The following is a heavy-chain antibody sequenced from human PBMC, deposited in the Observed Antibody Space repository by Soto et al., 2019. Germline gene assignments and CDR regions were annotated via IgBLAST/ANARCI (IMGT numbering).Heavy chain of an antibody. Sequence: PGGSLRLSCAASGFTFSTYGMYWVRQAPGKGLEWVAVISFDGSYKYYADSVKGRFTISRDNSMNTLFLQMYSLGAEDTGVYYCAKDRSVDTPMVTYYYAMDVWGQGTTVTVSS. V-gene: IGHV3-30*18. CDR2: ISFDGSYK. CDR3: AKDRSVDTPMVTYYYAMDV. J-gene: IGHJ6*02. D-gene: IGHD5-18*01. CDR1: GFTFSTYG.